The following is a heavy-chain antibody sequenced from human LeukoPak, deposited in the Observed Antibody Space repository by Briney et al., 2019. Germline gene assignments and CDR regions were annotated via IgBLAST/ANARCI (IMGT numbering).Heavy chain of an antibody. CDR3: ARGLRIQLWSANYYGMDV. Sequence: SETLSLTCAVYGGPFSGYYWSWIRQPPGKGLEWIGEINHSGSTNYNPSLKSRVTISVDTSKNQFSLKLSSVTAADTAVYYCARGLRIQLWSANYYGMDVWGQGTTVTVSS. CDR2: INHSGST. J-gene: IGHJ6*02. CDR1: GGPFSGYY. V-gene: IGHV4-34*01. D-gene: IGHD5-18*01.